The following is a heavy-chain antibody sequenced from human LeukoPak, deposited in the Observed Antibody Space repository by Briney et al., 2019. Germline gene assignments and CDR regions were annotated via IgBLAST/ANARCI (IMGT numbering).Heavy chain of an antibody. CDR2: IGDTGSTT. CDR3: AISGYSSGSLDY. V-gene: IGHV3-48*03. CDR1: GFTFSSYE. D-gene: IGHD5-18*01. Sequence: GGSLRLSCAASGFTFSSYEMNWVRQAPGKGLQWASYIGDTGSTTYYADSVKGRFTISRDNAKNSLYLQMNSLRAEDTAVYYCAISGYSSGSLDYWGQGTLVTVSS. J-gene: IGHJ4*02.